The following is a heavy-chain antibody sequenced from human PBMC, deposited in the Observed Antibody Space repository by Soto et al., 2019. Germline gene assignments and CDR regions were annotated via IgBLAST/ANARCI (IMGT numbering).Heavy chain of an antibody. J-gene: IGHJ4*02. V-gene: IGHV4-30-4*01. CDR1: GGSISSGDYY. CDR2: IYYSGST. Sequence: SETLSLTCTVCGGSISSGDYYWSWIRQPPGKGLEWIGYIYYSGSTYYIPSLKSRVTISVDTSKNQFSLKLSSVTAADTAVYYCARDLGDYWGQGTLVTVSS. D-gene: IGHD1-26*01. CDR3: ARDLGDY.